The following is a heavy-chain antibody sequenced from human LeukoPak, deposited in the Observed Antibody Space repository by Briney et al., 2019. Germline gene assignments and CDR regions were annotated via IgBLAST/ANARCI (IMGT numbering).Heavy chain of an antibody. V-gene: IGHV1-3*01. J-gene: IGHJ6*02. CDR1: GYTFTSYA. CDR2: INAGNGNT. Sequence: ASVKVSCKASGYTFTSYAMHWVRQDPGQRLEWMGWINAGNGNTKYSQKFQGRVTITRDTSASTAYMELSSLRSEDTAVYYCARDRYPYYYYGMDVWGQGTTVTVSS. CDR3: ARDRYPYYYYGMDV. D-gene: IGHD3-16*02.